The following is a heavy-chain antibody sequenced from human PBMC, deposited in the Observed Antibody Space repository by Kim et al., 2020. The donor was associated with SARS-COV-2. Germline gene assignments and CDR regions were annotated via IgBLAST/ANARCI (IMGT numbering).Heavy chain of an antibody. D-gene: IGHD3-9*01. CDR2: ISWDGGST. J-gene: IGHJ6*02. CDR1: GFTFDDYA. Sequence: GGSLRLSCAASGFTFDDYAMHWVRQAPGKGLEWVSLISWDGGSTYYADSVKGRFTISRDNSKNSLYLQMNSLRAEDTALYYCAKGHYDILTGLYYYYGMDVWGQGTTVTVSS. V-gene: IGHV3-43D*03. CDR3: AKGHYDILTGLYYYYGMDV.